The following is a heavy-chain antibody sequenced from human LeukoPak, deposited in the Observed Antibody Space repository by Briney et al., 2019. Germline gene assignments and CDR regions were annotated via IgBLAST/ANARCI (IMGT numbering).Heavy chain of an antibody. V-gene: IGHV3-23*01. D-gene: IGHD2-2*01. J-gene: IGHJ3*02. CDR3: AKPHCSSTSCYLTGAFDI. CDR2: ISGSGGST. CDR1: GFTFGSYA. Sequence: EGSLRLSCAASGFTFGSYAMSWVRQAPGKGLEWVSAISGSGGSTYYADSVKGRFTISRDNSKNTLYLQMNSLRAEDTAVYYCAKPHCSSTSCYLTGAFDIWGQGTMVTVSS.